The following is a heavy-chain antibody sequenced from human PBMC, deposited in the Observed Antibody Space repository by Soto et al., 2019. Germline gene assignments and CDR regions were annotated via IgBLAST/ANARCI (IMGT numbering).Heavy chain of an antibody. D-gene: IGHD3-22*01. Sequence: GGSLRLWYAASGVTVSSNDVGGVRQAPGKGLEWVSVIYSGGSTYYADSVKGRFTISRDNSKNTLYLQMNSLRAEDTAVYYCARDRVESGYPEYFQHWGQGTLVTVSS. CDR2: IYSGGST. CDR1: GVTVSSND. CDR3: ARDRVESGYPEYFQH. V-gene: IGHV3-53*01. J-gene: IGHJ1*01.